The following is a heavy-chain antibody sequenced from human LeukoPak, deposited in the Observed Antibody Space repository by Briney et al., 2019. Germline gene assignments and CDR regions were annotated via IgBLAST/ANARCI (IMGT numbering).Heavy chain of an antibody. V-gene: IGHV3-48*01. Sequence: GGSLRLSCAASGFTFSSYSMNWVRQAPGKGLEWVSYISSRSTTIYYADSVKGRFTISRDNAKNSLYLQMHSLRAAEAAILYCXXXXXXTFSPFPSYFDNWGQGTLVTVSS. CDR1: GFTFSSYS. CDR2: ISSRSTTI. CDR3: XXXXXXTFSPFPSYFDN. D-gene: IGHD2-21*01. J-gene: IGHJ4*02.